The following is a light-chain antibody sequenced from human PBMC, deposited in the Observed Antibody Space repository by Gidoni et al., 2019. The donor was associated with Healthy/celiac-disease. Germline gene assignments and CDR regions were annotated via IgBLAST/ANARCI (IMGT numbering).Light chain of an antibody. Sequence: DNVLTQSPGTLALSPGERATLSCCASQSVSSSYLDWYQQKPGQAPRLLIYAASSRATGIPVRFSGSGSGTDFTLTIRRLEPEDFAVYYCQQYGSSLWTFGQGTKVDIK. CDR3: QQYGSSLWT. J-gene: IGKJ1*01. V-gene: IGKV3-20*01. CDR2: AAS. CDR1: QSVSSSY.